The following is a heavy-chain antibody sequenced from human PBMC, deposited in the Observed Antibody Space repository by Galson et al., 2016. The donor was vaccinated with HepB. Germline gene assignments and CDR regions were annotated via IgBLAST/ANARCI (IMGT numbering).Heavy chain of an antibody. J-gene: IGHJ4*02. D-gene: IGHD2-15*01. Sequence: SLRLSCAASGFTFSRYGMHWVRQAPGKGLEWVAIIWYDGSNKYYTDSVKGRFTISRDNSKNTLYLQMNSLRGEDTAVYYCAGGAGWTEDYWGQGTLVTVSS. CDR3: AGGAGWTEDY. CDR2: IWYDGSNK. CDR1: GFTFSRYG. V-gene: IGHV3-33*01.